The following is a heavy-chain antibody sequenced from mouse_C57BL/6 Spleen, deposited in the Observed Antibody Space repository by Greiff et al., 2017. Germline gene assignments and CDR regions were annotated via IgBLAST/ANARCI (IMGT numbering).Heavy chain of an antibody. V-gene: IGHV5-15*01. CDR3: ARHSSGLYYAMDY. Sequence: VQLKESGGGLVQPGGSLKLSCAASGFTFSDYGMAWVRQAPRKGPEWVAFISNLAYSIYYADTVTGRFTISRENAKNTLYLEMSSLRSEDTAMYYCARHSSGLYYAMDYWGQGTSVTVSS. CDR1: GFTFSDYG. J-gene: IGHJ4*01. D-gene: IGHD3-2*02. CDR2: ISNLAYSI.